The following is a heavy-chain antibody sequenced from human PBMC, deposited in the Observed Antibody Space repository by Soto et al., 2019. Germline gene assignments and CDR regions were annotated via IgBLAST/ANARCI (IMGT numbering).Heavy chain of an antibody. D-gene: IGHD3-10*01. CDR1: GGSISSGDYY. CDR3: ARGGDMVRGVIITGGNWFAP. Sequence: SETLSLTCTVSGGSISSGDYYWSWIRQPPGKGLEWIGYIYYSGSTYYNPSLKSRVTISVDTSKNQSSLKLSSVTAADTAVYYCARGGDMVRGVIITGGNWFAPWGQGTLVTVSS. V-gene: IGHV4-30-4*01. CDR2: IYYSGST. J-gene: IGHJ5*02.